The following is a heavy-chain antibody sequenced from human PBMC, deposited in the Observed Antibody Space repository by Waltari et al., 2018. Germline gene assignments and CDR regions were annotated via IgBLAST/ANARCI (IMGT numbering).Heavy chain of an antibody. D-gene: IGHD3-10*01. J-gene: IGHJ3*02. CDR2: IYYSGST. CDR1: GRSISSSSYY. Sequence: QLQLQESGPGLVKPSETLSLTCTVSGRSISSSSYYWGWIRQPPGKGLEWIGSIYYSGSTYYNPSLKSRVTISVDTSKNQFSLKLSSVTAADTAVYYCARVSDSRDAFDIWGQGTMVTVSS. V-gene: IGHV4-39*07. CDR3: ARVSDSRDAFDI.